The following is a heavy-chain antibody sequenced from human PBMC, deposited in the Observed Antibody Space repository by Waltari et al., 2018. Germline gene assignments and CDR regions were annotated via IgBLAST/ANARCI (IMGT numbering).Heavy chain of an antibody. CDR1: GFTFSSYA. CDR3: AKHRPPMFRGVIEGYYFDY. D-gene: IGHD3-10*01. V-gene: IGHV3-23*01. Sequence: EVQLLESGGGLVQPGGSLRLSCAASGFTFSSYAMSWVRQAPGKGLEWVSAISGSGGSTYYADSVKGRFTISRDNSKNTLYLQMNSLRAEDTAIYYCAKHRPPMFRGVIEGYYFDYWGQGILVRVSS. CDR2: ISGSGGST. J-gene: IGHJ4*02.